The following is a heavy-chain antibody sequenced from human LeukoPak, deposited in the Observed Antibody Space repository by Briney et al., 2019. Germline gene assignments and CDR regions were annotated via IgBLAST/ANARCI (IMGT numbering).Heavy chain of an antibody. D-gene: IGHD3-10*01. CDR3: AKDQRFGELLSFSY. J-gene: IGHJ4*02. CDR2: ISGSGGST. CDR1: GFAFSSYA. V-gene: IGHV3-23*01. Sequence: GGSLRLSCAASGFAFSSYAMSWVRQAPGKGLEWVSAISGSGGSTYYADSVKGRFTISRDNSKNTLYLQMNSLRAEDTAVYYCAKDQRFGELLSFSYWGQGTLVTVSS.